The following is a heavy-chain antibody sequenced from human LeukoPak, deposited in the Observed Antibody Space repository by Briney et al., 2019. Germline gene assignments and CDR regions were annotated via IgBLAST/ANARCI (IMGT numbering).Heavy chain of an antibody. V-gene: IGHV4-39*01. J-gene: IGHJ1*01. D-gene: IGHD3-22*01. CDR2: IYYSGRT. Sequence: PSETLSLTCSVSGDSLSRSDTYWDWLRQPPGTGLEWIATIYYSGRTYYSPSLKSRVTMSVDPSNNQFSLNLRSVTAADTALYYCARRRYYDGSGYLEWGQGTLLSVSS. CDR1: GDSLSRSDTY. CDR3: ARRRYYDGSGYLE.